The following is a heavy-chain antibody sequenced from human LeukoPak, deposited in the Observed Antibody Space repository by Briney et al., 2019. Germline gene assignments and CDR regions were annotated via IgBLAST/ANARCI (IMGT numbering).Heavy chain of an antibody. CDR1: GGTFSSYA. Sequence: SVNVSCKASGGTFSSYAISWVRQAPGQGLEWMGGIIPIFGTANYAQKFQGRVTITADKSTSTAYMELSSLRSEDTAVYYCARGEGYYGSGSRGDDYWGQGTLVTVSS. V-gene: IGHV1-69*06. CDR3: ARGEGYYGSGSRGDDY. CDR2: IIPIFGTA. J-gene: IGHJ4*02. D-gene: IGHD3-10*01.